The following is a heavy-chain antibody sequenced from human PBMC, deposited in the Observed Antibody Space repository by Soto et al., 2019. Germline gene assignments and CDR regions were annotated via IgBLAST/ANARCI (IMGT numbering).Heavy chain of an antibody. V-gene: IGHV1-24*01. D-gene: IGHD2-2*01. CDR3: AIAAYCSGATCYSGYNWFDP. J-gene: IGHJ5*02. CDR1: GYTLSEVS. CDR2: FDPENDET. Sequence: SVKVSCKVSGYTLSEVSIHWVRQTPGKGLEWMGGFDPENDETSYAQKFQGRVTLTEDTSTDTAYLELSSLRSEDTAIYYCAIAAYCSGATCYSGYNWFDPWGQGTQVTVSS.